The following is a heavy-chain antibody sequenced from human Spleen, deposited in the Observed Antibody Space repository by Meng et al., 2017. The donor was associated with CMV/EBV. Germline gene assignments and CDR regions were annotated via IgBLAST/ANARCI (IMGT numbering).Heavy chain of an antibody. CDR1: GFTFSSYN. J-gene: IGHJ4*02. CDR2: IKCDGSEK. D-gene: IGHD2-2*01. V-gene: IGHV3-52*01. Sequence: GESLKISCAASGFTFSSYNMNWVRQAPEKGLEWVADIKCDGSEKYYVDSVKGRLTISRDNAKNSLYLQVNSLRAEDMTVYYCRIGYCSSTSCYRPFYWGQGTLVTVSS. CDR3: RIGYCSSTSCYRPFY.